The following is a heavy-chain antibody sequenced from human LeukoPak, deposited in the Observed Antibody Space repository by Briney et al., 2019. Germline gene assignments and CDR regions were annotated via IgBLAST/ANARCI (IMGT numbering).Heavy chain of an antibody. Sequence: ASVKVSCKASGGTFSSYAISWVRQAPGQGLEWMGGIIPIFGTANYAQKFQGRVTITADESTSTAYMELSSLRSEDTAVYYCASGGDYDYYFDYWGQGTLVTVSS. CDR1: GGTFSSYA. V-gene: IGHV1-69*13. D-gene: IGHD4-17*01. CDR3: ASGGDYDYYFDY. J-gene: IGHJ4*02. CDR2: IIPIFGTA.